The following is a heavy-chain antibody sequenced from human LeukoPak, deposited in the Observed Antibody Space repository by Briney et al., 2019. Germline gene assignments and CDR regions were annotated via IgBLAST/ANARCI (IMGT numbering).Heavy chain of an antibody. Sequence: SETLSLTCTVSGGSISSGSYYWSWIRQPAGKGLEWIGRIYTSGSTNYNPSLKSRVTISVDTSKNQFSLKLSSVTAADTAVYYCARGKQWLVYFDYWGQGTLVTVSS. D-gene: IGHD6-19*01. CDR1: GGSISSGSYY. V-gene: IGHV4-61*02. J-gene: IGHJ4*02. CDR2: IYTSGST. CDR3: ARGKQWLVYFDY.